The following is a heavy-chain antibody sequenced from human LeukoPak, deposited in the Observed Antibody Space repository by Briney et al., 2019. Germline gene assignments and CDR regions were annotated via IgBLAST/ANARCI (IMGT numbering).Heavy chain of an antibody. J-gene: IGHJ4*02. CDR2: FNPENGNT. V-gene: IGHV1-18*01. CDR3: ARSEAWELYFDY. Sequence: GASVKVSCKASGYSFVGYGITWVRQAPGQGLEWMGWFNPENGNTNYAQKVQGRVTMTADTSTSTSYMELRSLRSDDTAVYYCARSEAWELYFDYWGQGTLVTVSS. CDR1: GYSFVGYG. D-gene: IGHD1-26*01.